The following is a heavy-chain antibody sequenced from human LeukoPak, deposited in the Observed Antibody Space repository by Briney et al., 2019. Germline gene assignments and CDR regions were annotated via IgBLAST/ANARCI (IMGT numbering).Heavy chain of an antibody. CDR3: ARSGGGGRYERYFDY. Sequence: PSETLSLTCTVSGGSISSYYWSWIRQPPGKGMEWIGYIYYSGSTNYNPSLKSRVTISVDTSKNQFSLKLSSVTAADTAVYYCARSGGGGRYERYFDYWGQGTLVTVSS. V-gene: IGHV4-59*01. CDR1: GGSISSYY. J-gene: IGHJ4*02. CDR2: IYYSGST. D-gene: IGHD6-19*01.